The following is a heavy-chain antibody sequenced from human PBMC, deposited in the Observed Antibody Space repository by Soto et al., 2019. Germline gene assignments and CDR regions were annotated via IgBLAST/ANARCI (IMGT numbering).Heavy chain of an antibody. CDR1: GFTFDDYA. J-gene: IGHJ4*02. CDR2: ISWNSGSI. D-gene: IGHD4-4*01. V-gene: IGHV3-9*01. Sequence: EVQLVESGGGLVQPGRSLRLSCAASGFTFDDYAMHWVRQAPGKGLEWVSGISWNSGSIGYADSVKGRFTISRDNAKNSLYLQMNSLRAEDTALYYCAKAEKRVTTYVYSSMFDYWGQGTLVTVSS. CDR3: AKAEKRVTTYVYSSMFDY.